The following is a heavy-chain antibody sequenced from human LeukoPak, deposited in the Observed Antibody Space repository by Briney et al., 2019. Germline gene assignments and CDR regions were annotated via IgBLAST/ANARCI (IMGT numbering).Heavy chain of an antibody. V-gene: IGHV3-9*01. Sequence: PGGSLRLSCAASGSTFDDYAMHWVRQAPGKGLEWVSGISWNSGSIGYADSVKGRFTISRDNAKNSLYLQMNSLRAEDTALYYCAKVRPDSSGWYFDYWGQGTLVTVSS. CDR2: ISWNSGSI. J-gene: IGHJ4*02. D-gene: IGHD3-22*01. CDR1: GSTFDDYA. CDR3: AKVRPDSSGWYFDY.